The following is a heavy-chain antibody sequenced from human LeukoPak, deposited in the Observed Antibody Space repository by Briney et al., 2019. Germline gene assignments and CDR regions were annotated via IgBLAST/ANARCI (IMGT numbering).Heavy chain of an antibody. J-gene: IGHJ4*02. CDR3: ARGLWFGKE. D-gene: IGHD3-10*01. Sequence: SETLSLTCTVSRGSIISTDFYWGWIRQPPGKGLEWVGVIYFSGDTYYNPSLKSRLTISLDTSKNQFSLKLTSVTAADTAVYFCARGLWFGKEWGQGTLVTVST. CDR2: IYFSGDT. V-gene: IGHV4-39*07. CDR1: RGSIISTDFY.